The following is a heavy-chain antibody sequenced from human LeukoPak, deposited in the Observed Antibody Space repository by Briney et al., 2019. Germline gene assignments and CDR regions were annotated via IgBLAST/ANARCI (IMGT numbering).Heavy chain of an antibody. CDR3: AKDRGQGSEAFDY. D-gene: IGHD6-19*01. Sequence: GGSLRLSCVASGFTFRSYGMHWVRQAPGKGLEWVAFIRYDGSNKYYADSVKGRFTISRDNSKNTLYVQMNSLRAEDTGVYYCAKDRGQGSEAFDYWGQGTLVTVSS. CDR1: GFTFRSYG. CDR2: IRYDGSNK. J-gene: IGHJ4*02. V-gene: IGHV3-30*02.